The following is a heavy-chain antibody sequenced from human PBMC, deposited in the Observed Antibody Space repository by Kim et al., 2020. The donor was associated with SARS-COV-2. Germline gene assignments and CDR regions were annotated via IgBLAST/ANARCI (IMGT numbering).Heavy chain of an antibody. CDR2: INHSGST. CDR1: GGSFSGYY. J-gene: IGHJ6*03. D-gene: IGHD2-15*01. Sequence: SETLSLTCAVYGGSFSGYYWSWIRQPPGKWLEWIGEINHSGSTNYNPSLKSRVTISVDTSKNQFSLKLSSVTAADTAVYYCARGKQDIVVVVAVYYYYY. V-gene: IGHV4-34*01. CDR3: ARGKQDIVVVVAVYYYYY.